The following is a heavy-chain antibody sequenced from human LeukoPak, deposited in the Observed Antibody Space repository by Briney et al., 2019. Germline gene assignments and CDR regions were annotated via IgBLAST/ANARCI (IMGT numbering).Heavy chain of an antibody. V-gene: IGHV4-39*01. CDR1: GGAITGSSYY. Sequence: SETLSLTCTVSGGAITGSSYYWGWIRQSPGKGLEWIGSLYYTGSIYYNPSLKSRVSVSADTSKNQFSLRLNSLTAADMAVYYCARQYYDRTGYSYFDHWDQGTLVTVSS. J-gene: IGHJ4*02. D-gene: IGHD3-22*01. CDR3: ARQYYDRTGYSYFDH. CDR2: LYYTGSI.